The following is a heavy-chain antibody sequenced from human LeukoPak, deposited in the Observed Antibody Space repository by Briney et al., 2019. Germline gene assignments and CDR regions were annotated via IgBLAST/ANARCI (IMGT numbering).Heavy chain of an antibody. Sequence: GGSLRLSCAASGFTFSSYTMNWVRQAPGKGLEWVSSISSSSYYIYYADSVKGRFTISRDNAKNSLYLQMNSLRAEDTAVYYCARVPKARNWFDPWGQGTLVTVSS. CDR2: ISSSSYYI. CDR1: GFTFSSYT. CDR3: ARVPKARNWFDP. J-gene: IGHJ5*02. V-gene: IGHV3-21*01.